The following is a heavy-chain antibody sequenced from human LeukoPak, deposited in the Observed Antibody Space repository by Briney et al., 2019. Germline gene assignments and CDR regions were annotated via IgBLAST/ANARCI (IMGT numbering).Heavy chain of an antibody. CDR1: GFTFSSYD. J-gene: IGHJ6*02. Sequence: GRSLRLSCAASGFTFSSYDMHWVRQAPGKGLECLAVIWYDGTKKYYADSVKGPSTTSRDNSKSTLYLQMNSLRAEDTSLYYCARDLASYYYDSSGYSRGALDVWGQGTTVTVSS. CDR3: ARDLASYYYDSSGYSRGALDV. CDR2: IWYDGTKK. D-gene: IGHD3-22*01. V-gene: IGHV3-33*01.